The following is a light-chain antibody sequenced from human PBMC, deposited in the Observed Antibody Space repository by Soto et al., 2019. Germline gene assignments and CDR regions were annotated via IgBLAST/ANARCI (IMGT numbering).Light chain of an antibody. V-gene: IGKV3-15*01. CDR2: GAS. Sequence: ELVITQSPATLSVVTGERVTLSCRARKSVGSNLAWYQQKPGQAPRLLIYGASTRATGIAARFSGSGSETEFTLTIISLQPEDVATYYCQKYNSAPRTFGQGTKVDIK. J-gene: IGKJ1*01. CDR3: QKYNSAPRT. CDR1: KSVGSN.